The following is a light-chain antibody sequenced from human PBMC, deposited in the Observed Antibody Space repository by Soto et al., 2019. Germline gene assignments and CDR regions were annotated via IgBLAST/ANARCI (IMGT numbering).Light chain of an antibody. CDR1: SSDVGGYNY. Sequence: QSALTQPPSASGSPGQSVTISCTGTSSDVGGYNYVSWYQHSPGKAPKLILFAVSDRPSGVSHRFSGSKSGNTASLTISGLQAEDEADYYCCSYTSLSTVVFGGGTKLTVL. CDR2: AVS. V-gene: IGLV2-14*01. CDR3: CSYTSLSTVV. J-gene: IGLJ2*01.